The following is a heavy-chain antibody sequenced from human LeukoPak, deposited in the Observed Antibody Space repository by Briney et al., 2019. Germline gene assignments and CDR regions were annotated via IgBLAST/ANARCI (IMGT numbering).Heavy chain of an antibody. D-gene: IGHD3-22*01. Sequence: SETLSLTCAVSGYSISSGYFWGWIRQSPGKGLEWIGSIYHSGSTYYNPSLKSRVTISVDTSKNQFSLKLSSVTAADTAVYYCMGKYYYDSSGYYYVDYWGQGTLVTVSS. CDR1: GYSISSGYF. CDR2: IYHSGST. CDR3: MGKYYYDSSGYYYVDY. J-gene: IGHJ4*02. V-gene: IGHV4-38-2*01.